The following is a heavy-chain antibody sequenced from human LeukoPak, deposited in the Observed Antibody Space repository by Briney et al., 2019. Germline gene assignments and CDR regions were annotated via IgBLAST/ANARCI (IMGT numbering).Heavy chain of an antibody. J-gene: IGHJ5*02. CDR1: GYTFIDYH. CDR3: ARVSTSGYRDWLDP. V-gene: IGHV1-2*02. Sequence: ASVKVSCKASGYTFIDYHIHWVRQAPGQGLEWMGWIYPKSGGTNSAQKFQGRVTMTRDTSISTAYMELSRLRFDDTAVYYCARVSTSGYRDWLDPWGQGTLVTVSS. D-gene: IGHD3-9*01. CDR2: IYPKSGGT.